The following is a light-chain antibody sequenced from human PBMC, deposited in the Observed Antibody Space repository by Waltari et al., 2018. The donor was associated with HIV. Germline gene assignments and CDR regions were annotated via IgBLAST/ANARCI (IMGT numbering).Light chain of an antibody. Sequence: QSVLTQPPSASGTPGQRVSISCSGSSSNIGRNSVYWYQQLPGTAPKLLMYRNDERPSGVPDRFSGSKSGTSASLALSGLRSEDEADYYCAAWDNSLSAWVFGGGTKLTVL. V-gene: IGLV1-47*01. J-gene: IGLJ3*02. CDR3: AAWDNSLSAWV. CDR1: SSNIGRNS. CDR2: RND.